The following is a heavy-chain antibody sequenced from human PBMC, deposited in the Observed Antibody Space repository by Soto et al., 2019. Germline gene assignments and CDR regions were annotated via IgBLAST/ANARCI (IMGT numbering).Heavy chain of an antibody. CDR3: ARDWGSPSRGTRWFSVADI. J-gene: IGHJ3*02. CDR1: GGSISSSSYY. CDR2: IYYSGST. D-gene: IGHD2-15*01. V-gene: IGHV4-61*01. Sequence: PSETLSLTCTVSGGSISSSSYYWGWIRQPPGKGLEWIGYIYYSGSTNYDPSLKSRVTISVDTSKNQFSLKLSSVTAADTAVYYCARDWGSPSRGTRWFSVADIWGQGTMVTVSS.